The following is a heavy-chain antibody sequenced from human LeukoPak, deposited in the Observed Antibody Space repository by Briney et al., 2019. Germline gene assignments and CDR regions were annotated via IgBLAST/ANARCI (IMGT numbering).Heavy chain of an antibody. CDR1: GGSISSYY. Sequence: SETLSLTCTVSGGSISSYYWSWIRQPAGKGLEWIGRIYTSGSTNYNPSLKSRVTMSVDTSKNQFSLKLSSVTAADTAVYYCARDLDTFWSGYYRAKYYFDYCGQGTLVTVSS. V-gene: IGHV4-4*07. D-gene: IGHD3-3*01. CDR3: ARDLDTFWSGYYRAKYYFDY. J-gene: IGHJ4*02. CDR2: IYTSGST.